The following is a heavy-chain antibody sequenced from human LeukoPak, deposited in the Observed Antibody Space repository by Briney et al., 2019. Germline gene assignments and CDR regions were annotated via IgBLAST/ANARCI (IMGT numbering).Heavy chain of an antibody. D-gene: IGHD3-10*01. CDR1: GFTFSSYG. Sequence: PGRSLRLSCAASGFTFSSYGMHWVRQAPGKGLEWVAVISYDGSNKYYADSVKGRFTISRDNSKNTLYLQMNSLRADDTAVYYCAREGGYGSGRGWFDPWGQGTLVTVSS. CDR2: ISYDGSNK. J-gene: IGHJ5*02. V-gene: IGHV3-30*03. CDR3: AREGGYGSGRGWFDP.